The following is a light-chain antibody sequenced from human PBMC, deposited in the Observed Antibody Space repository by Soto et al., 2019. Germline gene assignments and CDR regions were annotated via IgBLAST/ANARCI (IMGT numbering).Light chain of an antibody. CDR3: QQRSNWPPLFT. J-gene: IGKJ3*01. CDR1: QSVSTF. CDR2: DAS. Sequence: EIVLTQSPATLSLSPGERATLSCRASQSVSTFLVWYQQKPGQAPRLLIYDASNRATGIPARFSGSGSGTDFTLTISSLEPGDFAVYYCQQRSNWPPLFTFGPGTKVDIK. V-gene: IGKV3-11*01.